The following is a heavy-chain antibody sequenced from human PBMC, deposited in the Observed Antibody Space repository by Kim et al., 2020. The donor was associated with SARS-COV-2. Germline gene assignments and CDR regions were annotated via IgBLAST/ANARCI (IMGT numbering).Heavy chain of an antibody. D-gene: IGHD3-22*01. CDR3: ARDSYYYDTSAYYKY. J-gene: IGHJ4*02. V-gene: IGHV3-11*04. Sequence: TDSVKGRFTISRDNAKTSLYLQMSSLRAEDTALYYCARDSYYYDTSAYYKYWGQGTLVTVSS.